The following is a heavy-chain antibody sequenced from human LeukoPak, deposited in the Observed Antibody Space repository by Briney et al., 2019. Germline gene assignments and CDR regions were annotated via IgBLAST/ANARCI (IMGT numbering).Heavy chain of an antibody. Sequence: GGSLRLSCAASGFTFSDYWMSGVRQGPGEGVECVANIKQDGSEKYYVDSVKGRFTISRDNAKNSLYLQMNSLRAEDTAAYYCARDSSPGYYDYVWGTYPRYWGQGTLVTVSS. J-gene: IGHJ4*02. CDR2: IKQDGSEK. CDR3: ARDSSPGYYDYVWGTYPRY. D-gene: IGHD3-16*02. V-gene: IGHV3-7*05. CDR1: GFTFSDYW.